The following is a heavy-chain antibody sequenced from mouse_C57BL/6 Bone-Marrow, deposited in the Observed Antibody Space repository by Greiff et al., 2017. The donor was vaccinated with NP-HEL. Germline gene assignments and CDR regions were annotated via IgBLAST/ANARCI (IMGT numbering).Heavy chain of an antibody. Sequence: QVQLKQSGPELVKPGASVKISCKASGYAFSSSWMNWVKQRPGKGLEWIGRIYPGDGDTNYNGKFKGKATLTADQSSSTAYMQLSSLTSEDSAVYFCANYYGSSLVAYWGQGTLVTVSA. CDR3: ANYYGSSLVAY. D-gene: IGHD1-1*01. J-gene: IGHJ3*01. CDR2: IYPGDGDT. V-gene: IGHV1-82*01. CDR1: GYAFSSSW.